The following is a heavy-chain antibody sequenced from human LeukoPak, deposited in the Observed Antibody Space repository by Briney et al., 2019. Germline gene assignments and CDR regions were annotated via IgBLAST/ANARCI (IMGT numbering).Heavy chain of an antibody. J-gene: IGHJ4*02. CDR2: IYNSGST. CDR1: GGSISIYY. V-gene: IGHV4-59*08. CDR3: ARSPPRGATAYGVVDY. Sequence: SETLSLTCTVSGGSISIYYWSWIRQPPGKGLEWIGYIYNSGSTNYNPSLKSRVTISVDTSKNQFSLKLTSVTATDTAVYYCARSPPRGATAYGVVDYWGQGTLVTVSS. D-gene: IGHD2-2*01.